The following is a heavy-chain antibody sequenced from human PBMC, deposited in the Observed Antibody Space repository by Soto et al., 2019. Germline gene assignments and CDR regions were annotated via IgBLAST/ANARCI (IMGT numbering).Heavy chain of an antibody. CDR2: IKNGGSST. CDR3: ARERGNPGTSDI. J-gene: IGHJ3*02. Sequence: GGSLRLSCAASGFTFSSYGMRWVRQAPGKGLKWMSDIKNGGSSTSYVGSVKGRFTISRDNAKNLLYLQMHNLTVDDTAIYYCARERGNPGTSDIWGNGTVVTLSS. CDR1: GFTFSSYG. V-gene: IGHV3-48*04.